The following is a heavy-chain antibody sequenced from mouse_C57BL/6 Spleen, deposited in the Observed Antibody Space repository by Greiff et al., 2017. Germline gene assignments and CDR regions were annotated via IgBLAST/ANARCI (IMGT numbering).Heavy chain of an antibody. CDR1: GYTFTDYE. J-gene: IGHJ3*01. Sequence: QVQLKQSGAELVRPGASVTLSCKASGYTFTDYEMHWVKQTPVHGLEWIGAIDPETGGTAYNQKFKGKAILTADKSSSTAYLELRSLTSEDSAVYYCTRGGYYSNFWLAYGRQGTLVSVCA. D-gene: IGHD2-5*01. CDR2: IDPETGGT. V-gene: IGHV1-15*01. CDR3: TRGGYYSNFWLAY.